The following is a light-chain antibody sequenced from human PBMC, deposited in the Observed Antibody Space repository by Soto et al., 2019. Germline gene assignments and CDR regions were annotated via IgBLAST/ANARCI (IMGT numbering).Light chain of an antibody. CDR1: QTVSTY. J-gene: IGKJ5*01. CDR2: DAS. CDR3: QQRNNWPPDIT. V-gene: IGKV3-11*01. Sequence: EIVLTQSPVTLSLSPGDRDTLSWRASQTVSTYLDWYQQKPGQAPRLLIYDASNRATGIPARFSGSGSGTDFTLTISSLVPEDFAVYYCQQRNNWPPDITFGQGTRLDIK.